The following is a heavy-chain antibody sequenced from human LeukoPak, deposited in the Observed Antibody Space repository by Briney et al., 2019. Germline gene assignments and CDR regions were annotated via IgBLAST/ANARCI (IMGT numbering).Heavy chain of an antibody. CDR3: AHSGRYFYDTSGHLFDYSFNS. CDR2: LYWDDDG. Sequence: SGPSLAKPTQILTLTRTFSRYLLPTSGVRVAWIRQPPGKALEWLAVLYWDDDGRYSPSLESRLTITKDTPKHQVVLTMTNVDPVDTATYYCAHSGRYFYDTSGHLFDYSFNSWGQGTLVTVSS. D-gene: IGHD3-22*01. CDR1: RYLLPTSGVR. J-gene: IGHJ4*02. V-gene: IGHV2-5*02.